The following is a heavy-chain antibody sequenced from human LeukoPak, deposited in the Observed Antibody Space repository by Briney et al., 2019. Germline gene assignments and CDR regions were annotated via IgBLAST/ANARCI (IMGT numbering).Heavy chain of an antibody. D-gene: IGHD3-22*01. V-gene: IGHV3-23*01. Sequence: PGGSLRLSCAASGFTFSSYAMRWAREARGKGLEWVSAISGRGGSTYYADSVKSRFTISTNNENNTLYLQMNSLRGEDTAVYYCSRGPPDSITMIVAEEFGYWGQGTLVTVSS. CDR1: GFTFSSYA. J-gene: IGHJ4*02. CDR3: SRGPPDSITMIVAEEFGY. CDR2: ISGRGGST.